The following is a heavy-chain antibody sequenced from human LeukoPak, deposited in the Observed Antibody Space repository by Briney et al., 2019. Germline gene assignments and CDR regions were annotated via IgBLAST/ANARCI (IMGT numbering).Heavy chain of an antibody. Sequence: GGSLRLSCAASGFTFNNYAMTWVRQAPGKGLEWVSAISGSGGATFYADSVKGRFSISRDNSKNTLYVQMNSLSPEDTAVYYCAKGPVVPVATYFFDYWGQGTLVIVSS. D-gene: IGHD2-2*01. CDR1: GFTFNNYA. V-gene: IGHV3-23*01. CDR2: ISGSGGAT. J-gene: IGHJ4*02. CDR3: AKGPVVPVATYFFDY.